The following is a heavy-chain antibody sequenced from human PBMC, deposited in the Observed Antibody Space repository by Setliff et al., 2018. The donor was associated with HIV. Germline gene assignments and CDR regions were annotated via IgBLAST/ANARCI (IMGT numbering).Heavy chain of an antibody. CDR3: ATHGAQ. D-gene: IGHD1-26*01. V-gene: IGHV4-39*01. Sequence: SETLSLTCSVSGGSTSSSSYYWAWVRQPPGKGPEWIGSVYYSGSTHYNPSLKSRVTMSVDTSKNQFSLKLSSVTAADTAVYYCATHGAQWGQGTLVTVSS. CDR1: GGSTSSSSYY. CDR2: VYYSGST. J-gene: IGHJ4*02.